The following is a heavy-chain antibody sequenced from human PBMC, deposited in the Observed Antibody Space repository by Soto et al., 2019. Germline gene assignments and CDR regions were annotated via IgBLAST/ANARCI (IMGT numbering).Heavy chain of an antibody. D-gene: IGHD3-9*01. V-gene: IGHV4-59*01. CDR1: GGSISSYV. Sequence: PSETMSLTCTFYGGSISSYVSSWIRPPPGKGMDWIGYIYYSGSTNYNPSLKSRVTISVDTSKNQFSLKLSSVTAADTAVYYCARAPVYYDILTGYRYYYYGMDVWGQGTTVTVSS. J-gene: IGHJ6*02. CDR2: IYYSGST. CDR3: ARAPVYYDILTGYRYYYYGMDV.